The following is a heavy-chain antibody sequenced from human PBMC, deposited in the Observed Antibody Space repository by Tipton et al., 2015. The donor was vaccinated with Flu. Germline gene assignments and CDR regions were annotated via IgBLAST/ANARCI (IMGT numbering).Heavy chain of an antibody. Sequence: QLVQSGAEVKKPGESLKISCKGSGYSFTGYYMHWVRQAPGQGLEWMGRINPTSGGTSFAQTFGGRVTMTRDTSVSTAYMELTRLRPDDTAVYFCARARIRIFEIDPFFDYWGQGTLVTVSS. V-gene: IGHV1-2*06. CDR2: INPTSGGT. J-gene: IGHJ4*02. D-gene: IGHD3-3*01. CDR3: ARARIRIFEIDPFFDY. CDR1: GYSFTGYY.